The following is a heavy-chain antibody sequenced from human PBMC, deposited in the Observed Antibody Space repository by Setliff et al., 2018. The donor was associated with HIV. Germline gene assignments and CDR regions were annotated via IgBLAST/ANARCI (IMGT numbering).Heavy chain of an antibody. Sequence: SETLSLTCAVYGGSFTAYYWTWIRQPPGKGLEWIGEIHHGGSTNYMPSLKNRVTISVDTSKNQFSLTLRSLTAADTAVYYCARGARLLAGYSDRWDYYYMAVWGKGTTVTVSS. J-gene: IGHJ6*03. V-gene: IGHV4-34*01. D-gene: IGHD6-13*01. CDR3: ARGARLLAGYSDRWDYYYMAV. CDR1: GGSFTAYY. CDR2: IHHGGST.